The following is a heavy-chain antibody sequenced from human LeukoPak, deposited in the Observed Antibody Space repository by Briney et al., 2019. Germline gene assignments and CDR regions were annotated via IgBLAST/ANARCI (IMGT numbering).Heavy chain of an antibody. CDR2: IYYSGST. Sequence: SETLSLTCTVSGGSISSSSYYWGWIRQPPGKGLEWIGSIYYSGSTYYNPSLKSRVTISVDTSRNQFSLKLSSVTAADTAVYYCARQGRITMVRGVMNWFEPWGQGTLVTVSS. J-gene: IGHJ5*02. V-gene: IGHV4-39*01. CDR1: GGSISSSSYY. CDR3: ARQGRITMVRGVMNWFEP. D-gene: IGHD3-10*01.